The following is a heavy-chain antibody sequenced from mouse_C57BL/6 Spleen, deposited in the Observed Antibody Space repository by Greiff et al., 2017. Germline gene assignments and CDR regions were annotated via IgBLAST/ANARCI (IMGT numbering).Heavy chain of an antibody. CDR3: ARDHFGSSAWFAY. V-gene: IGHV5-4*01. CDR2: ISDGGSYT. CDR1: GFTFSSYA. D-gene: IGHD1-1*01. J-gene: IGHJ3*01. Sequence: DVKLQESGGGLVKPGGSLKLSCAASGFTFSSYAMSWVRQTPEKRLEWVATISDGGSYTYYPDNVKGRFTISRDNAKNNLYLQMSHLKSEDTAMYYCARDHFGSSAWFAYWGQGTLVTVSA.